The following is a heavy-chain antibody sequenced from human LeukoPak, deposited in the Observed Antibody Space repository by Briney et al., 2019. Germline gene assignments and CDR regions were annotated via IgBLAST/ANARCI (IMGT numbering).Heavy chain of an antibody. CDR3: ARVGGHCTSTSCPPPDY. D-gene: IGHD2-2*01. V-gene: IGHV3-23*01. CDR1: GFTFSSYA. J-gene: IGHJ4*02. Sequence: GGSLRLSCAASGFTFSSYAMSWVRQAPGKGLEWVSAISGSGGSTYYADSVKGRFTISRDNAKSSVFLQMNSLRAEDTAVYCCARVGGHCTSTSCPPPDYWGQGTLVTVSS. CDR2: ISGSGGST.